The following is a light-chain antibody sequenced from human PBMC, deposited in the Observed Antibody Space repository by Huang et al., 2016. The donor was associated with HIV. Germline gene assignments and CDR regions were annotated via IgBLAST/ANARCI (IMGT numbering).Light chain of an antibody. CDR1: QGIRNF. Sequence: DIQMTQSPSSLSASVGDRVTITCRASQGIRNFVAWYQQKPGKPPKLLIYGASTLESGVPSRVSGGRSETEFTLTIRSLQTEDVATYYCQKYSNDPRAFGQGTRVDIK. CDR2: GAS. CDR3: QKYSNDPRA. J-gene: IGKJ1*01. V-gene: IGKV1-27*01.